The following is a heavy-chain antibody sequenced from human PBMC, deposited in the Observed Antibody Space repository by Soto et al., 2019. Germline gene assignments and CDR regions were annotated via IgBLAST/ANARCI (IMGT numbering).Heavy chain of an antibody. Sequence: GASLKVCCKASGDTFTGYYMHWVRQAPGQGLEWMGWINPNSGGTNYAQKFQGWVTMTRDTSISTAYMELSRLRSGDTAVYYCARGAYYYDSSRQDWFDPWGQGTLVTVSS. CDR1: GDTFTGYY. J-gene: IGHJ5*02. CDR2: INPNSGGT. CDR3: ARGAYYYDSSRQDWFDP. D-gene: IGHD3-22*01. V-gene: IGHV1-2*04.